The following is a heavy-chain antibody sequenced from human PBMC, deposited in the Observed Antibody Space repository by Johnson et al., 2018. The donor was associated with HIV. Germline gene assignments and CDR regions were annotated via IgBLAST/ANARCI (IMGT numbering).Heavy chain of an antibody. CDR1: GFTFSSYA. Sequence: QVQLVESGGGVVQPGRSLRLSCAASGFTFSSYAMHCVRQAPGKGLEWVSVIYNGGSTYFADSVKGRFAISRDNSKNTLYLQMNSLRAEDTAVYYCARDWRGDSSGYYYFFSFDIWGQGTMVTVSS. CDR2: IYNGGST. J-gene: IGHJ3*02. V-gene: IGHV3-NL1*01. CDR3: ARDWRGDSSGYYYFFSFDI. D-gene: IGHD3-22*01.